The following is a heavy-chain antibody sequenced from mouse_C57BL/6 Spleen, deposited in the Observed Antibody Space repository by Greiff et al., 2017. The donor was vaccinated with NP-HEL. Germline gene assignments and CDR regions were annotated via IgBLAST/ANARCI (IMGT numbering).Heavy chain of an antibody. J-gene: IGHJ1*03. CDR2: ISGGGGNT. CDR3: ARHQYFDV. CDR1: GFTFSSYT. V-gene: IGHV5-9*01. Sequence: DVMLVESGGGLVKPGGSLKLSCAASGFTFSSYTMSWVRQTPEKRLEWVATISGGGGNTYYPDSVKGRFTISRDNAKNTLYLQMSSLRSEDTALYYCARHQYFDVWGTGTTVTVSS.